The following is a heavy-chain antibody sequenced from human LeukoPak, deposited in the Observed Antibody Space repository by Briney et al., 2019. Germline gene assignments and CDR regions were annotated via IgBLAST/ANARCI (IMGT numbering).Heavy chain of an antibody. V-gene: IGHV1-69*04. CDR3: ARMGLMRGGSSWFDP. CDR2: IIPILGIA. J-gene: IGHJ5*02. D-gene: IGHD3-16*01. CDR1: GGTFSSYA. Sequence: ASVKVSCKASGGTFSSYAISWVRQAPGQGLEWMGRIIPILGIANYAQKFQGRVTITADKSTSTAYMELSSLRSEDTAVYYCARMGLMRGGSSWFDPWGQGTLVTVSS.